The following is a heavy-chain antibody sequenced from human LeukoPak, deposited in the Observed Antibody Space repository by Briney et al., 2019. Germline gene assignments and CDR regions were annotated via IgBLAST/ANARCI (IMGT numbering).Heavy chain of an antibody. CDR2: INPNSGGT. Sequence: ASVKVSCKASGYTFTGYYMHWVRQAPGQGLEWMGWINPNSGGTNYAQKFQGRVTMTRGTSISTAYMELSRLRSDDTAVYYCAREETYYDSSGYYYLDWGQGTLVTVSS. V-gene: IGHV1-2*02. CDR3: AREETYYDSSGYYYLD. D-gene: IGHD3-22*01. CDR1: GYTFTGYY. J-gene: IGHJ4*02.